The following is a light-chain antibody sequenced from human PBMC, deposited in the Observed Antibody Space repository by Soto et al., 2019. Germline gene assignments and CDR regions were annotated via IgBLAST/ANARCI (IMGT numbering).Light chain of an antibody. V-gene: IGKV3-20*01. CDR2: DAS. J-gene: IGKJ1*01. Sequence: EIVLTQSPGTLSLSPGERATLSCRARQSVSSSYLAWYQQKPGQAPRLLIYDASSRATDITDRFSGSGSGTEFTLSISRLEPEDFAVYYCPQYGSLPPWTFGQGTKVDTK. CDR3: PQYGSLPPWT. CDR1: QSVSSSY.